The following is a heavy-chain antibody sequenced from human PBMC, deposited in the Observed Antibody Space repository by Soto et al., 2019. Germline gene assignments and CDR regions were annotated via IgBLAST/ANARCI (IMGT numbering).Heavy chain of an antibody. J-gene: IGHJ6*02. D-gene: IGHD2-2*01. CDR3: ARLYCSSNNCYGARHYYFGLDV. V-gene: IGHV1-69*13. CDR2: IIPMFGTT. Sequence: PGASVKVSCKVSGGTFNSYAFNWVRQAPGQGLEYMGGIIPMFGTTNHAQKFQGRVTITADESTTTVDMELSSLRSEDTAVYYCARLYCSSNNCYGARHYYFGLDVWGQGTTVTV. CDR1: GGTFNSYA.